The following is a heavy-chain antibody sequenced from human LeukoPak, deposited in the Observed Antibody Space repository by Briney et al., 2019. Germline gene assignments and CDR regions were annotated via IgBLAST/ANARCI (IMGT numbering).Heavy chain of an antibody. CDR3: AKLLTAAGTGY. CDR2: ISGSGGST. D-gene: IGHD6-13*01. J-gene: IGHJ4*02. CDR1: GFTFSTYS. Sequence: GGSLRLSCAASGFTFSTYSMTWVRQAPGKGLEWVSSISGSGGSTYYADSVRGRFTISRDNPMNTLYLQMNSLRAEDTAVYYCAKLLTAAGTGYWGQGTLVTVSS. V-gene: IGHV3-23*01.